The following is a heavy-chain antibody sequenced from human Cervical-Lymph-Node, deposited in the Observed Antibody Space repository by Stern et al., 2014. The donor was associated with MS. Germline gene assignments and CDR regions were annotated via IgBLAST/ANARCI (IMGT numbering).Heavy chain of an antibody. CDR3: ARLYGSAFDY. D-gene: IGHD3-10*01. J-gene: IGHJ4*02. Sequence: VHLVESGPGLVKPSETLSLTCTVSGGSISSSNYYWGWIRQPPGKGLEWIGNIYYSGSTSSTLSLKIRFPLSVAPSKTQFSLRLNFVTAADTAVYFCARLYGSAFDYWGQGSLVTVSS. CDR1: GGSISSSNYY. V-gene: IGHV4-39*01. CDR2: IYYSGST.